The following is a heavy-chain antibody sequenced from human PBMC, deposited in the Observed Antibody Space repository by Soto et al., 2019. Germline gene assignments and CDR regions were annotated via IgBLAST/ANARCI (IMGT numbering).Heavy chain of an antibody. CDR3: AREGGYSYGFDY. CDR2: MNPNSGNT. V-gene: IGHV1-8*01. J-gene: IGHJ4*02. Sequence: QVQLVQSGAEVKKPGASVKVSCKASGYTFTSYDINWVRQATGQGLEWMGWMNPNSGNTGYAQKFQGRVTMTSNTSISTADMELSSLRSEDTAVYYWAREGGYSYGFDYWGQGTLVTVSS. D-gene: IGHD5-18*01. CDR1: GYTFTSYD.